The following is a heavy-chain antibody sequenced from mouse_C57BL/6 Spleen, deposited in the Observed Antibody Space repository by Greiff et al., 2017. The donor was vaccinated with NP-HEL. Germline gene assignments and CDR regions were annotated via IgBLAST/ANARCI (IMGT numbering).Heavy chain of an antibody. CDR1: GYTFTEYT. D-gene: IGHD2-4*01. J-gene: IGHJ3*01. V-gene: IGHV1-62-2*01. CDR3: ARHEEGIYYDYAWFAY. Sequence: VHLVESGAELVKPGASVKLSCKASGYTFTEYTIHWVKQRSGQGLEWIGWFYPGSGSIKYNEKFKDKATLTADKSSSTVYMELSRLTSEDSAVYFCARHEEGIYYDYAWFAYWGQGTLVTVSA. CDR2: FYPGSGSI.